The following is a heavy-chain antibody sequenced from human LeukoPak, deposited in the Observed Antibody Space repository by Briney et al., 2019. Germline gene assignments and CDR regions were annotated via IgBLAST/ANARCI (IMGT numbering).Heavy chain of an antibody. CDR2: TQASGPT. J-gene: IGHJ6*03. Sequence: SETLSLTCTVWGGSIRSFYWTWIRQPPGKGLEWIAYTQASGPTSHNHVLRSRVTISIDTSKNQFSLKRASVTAADRAVHYCARRVGRVDTPSYSYYYYLDVWAKGTTVTVSS. D-gene: IGHD5-18*01. CDR3: ARRVGRVDTPSYSYYYYLDV. CDR1: GGSIRSFY. V-gene: IGHV4-4*09.